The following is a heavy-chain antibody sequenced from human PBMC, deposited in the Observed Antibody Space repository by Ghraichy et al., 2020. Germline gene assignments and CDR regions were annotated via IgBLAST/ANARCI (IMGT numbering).Heavy chain of an antibody. J-gene: IGHJ6*02. CDR1: GGSFSNYY. V-gene: IGHV4-34*01. D-gene: IGHD2-15*01. CDR3: ARGGFLKGYNYYGMDV. Sequence: SQTLSLTCAVYGGSFSNYYWSWIRQPPGKGPEWIGEINHSGSTNYNPSLTSRVTISIDTPKKQFSLKLSSVTAADTAVYYCARGGFLKGYNYYGMDVWGRGTTVTVSS. CDR2: INHSGST.